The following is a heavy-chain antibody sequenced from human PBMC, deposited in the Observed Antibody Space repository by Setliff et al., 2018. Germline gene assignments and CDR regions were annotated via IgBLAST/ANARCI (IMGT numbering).Heavy chain of an antibody. CDR3: ARELRSPFWHIDS. Sequence: SVKVSCKASGDTFSASGITWVRQAPGEGLEWVGRSIPILKTANYAQKFQGRVTLSVVDSATTAYMDLRSLKLEDTAVYFCARELRSPFWHIDSWGQGTLVTSPQ. D-gene: IGHD3-3*01. CDR1: GDTFSASG. J-gene: IGHJ4*02. V-gene: IGHV1-69*11. CDR2: SIPILKTA.